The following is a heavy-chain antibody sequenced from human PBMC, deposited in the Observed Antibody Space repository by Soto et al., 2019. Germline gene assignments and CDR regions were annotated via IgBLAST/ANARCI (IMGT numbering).Heavy chain of an antibody. CDR1: GGSFGKSA. V-gene: IGHV1-69*13. J-gene: IGHJ4*02. CDR3: ATGVIWIGYFTVDS. CDR2: FIPVYRTL. Sequence: SVKVSCKASGGSFGKSAINWVRQTPGQGLEWLGGFIPVYRTLNYAQKFQGRVTITADESTGTAYMTLSSLASDDTAVYYCATGVIWIGYFTVDSWGQGTRVTVPQ. D-gene: IGHD3-3*01.